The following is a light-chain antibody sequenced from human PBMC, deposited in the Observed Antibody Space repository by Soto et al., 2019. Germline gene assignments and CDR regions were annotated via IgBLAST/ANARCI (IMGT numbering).Light chain of an antibody. V-gene: IGLV2-8*01. Sequence: SALTQPPSASGSPGQSVTISCTGTSSDVGGYDYVSWYQQHPGKAPKLMIYEVTKRPSGVPDRFSGSKSGNTASLTVSGLQAEGEADYYCSSYAGSNNFVFGTGTKVTV. CDR2: EVT. J-gene: IGLJ1*01. CDR3: SSYAGSNNFV. CDR1: SSDVGGYDY.